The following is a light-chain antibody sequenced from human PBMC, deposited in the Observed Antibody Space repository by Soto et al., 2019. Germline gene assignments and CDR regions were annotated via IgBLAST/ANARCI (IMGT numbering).Light chain of an antibody. J-gene: IGLJ1*01. CDR2: GNS. CDR1: SSNIGAGYD. CDR3: QSYDSSLSGSYV. Sequence: QSVLTQPPSVSGAPGQRVTISCTGSSSNIGAGYDVHWYQQLPGTAHKLLMYGNSNRPSGVPDRFSGSKSGTSASLAITGLQAEDEADYYCQSYDSSLSGSYVFGTGTKLTVL. V-gene: IGLV1-40*01.